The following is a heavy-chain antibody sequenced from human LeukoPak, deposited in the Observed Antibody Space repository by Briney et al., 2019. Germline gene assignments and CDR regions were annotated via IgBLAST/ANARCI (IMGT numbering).Heavy chain of an antibody. Sequence: GESLKISCKGSGYTFTNYWIGWVRQLPGKGLEWMGIMYPGDSDTRYSPSFQGQVTISADKSISTAYLQWSSLKASDTAMYYCARRRAFSGKYYDYWGQGTLVTVSS. V-gene: IGHV5-51*01. J-gene: IGHJ4*02. CDR2: MYPGDSDT. CDR1: GYTFTNYW. CDR3: ARRRAFSGKYYDY. D-gene: IGHD2/OR15-2a*01.